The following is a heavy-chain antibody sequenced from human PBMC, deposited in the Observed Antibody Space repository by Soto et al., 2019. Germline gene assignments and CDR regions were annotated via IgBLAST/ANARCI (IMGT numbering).Heavy chain of an antibody. D-gene: IGHD2-15*01. CDR2: ISAYNGNT. CDR1: GYTFTSYG. V-gene: IGHV1-18*04. J-gene: IGHJ6*02. CDR3: ARFSGGSYNTYYFYYGMDV. Sequence: ASVKVSCKASGYTFTSYGISWVRQAPGQGLDWMGWISAYNGNTKYAQDLQGRVTMTTDTSTSTAYMELRSLRSDDTAMYYCARFSGGSYNTYYFYYGMDVWGQGTSVTVSS.